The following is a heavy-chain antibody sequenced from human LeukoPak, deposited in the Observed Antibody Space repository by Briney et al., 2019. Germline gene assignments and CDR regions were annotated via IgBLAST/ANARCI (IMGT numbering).Heavy chain of an antibody. CDR3: ARGGIAAAVLLGY. Sequence: PGGSLRLSCAASGFTFSSYAMSWVRQAPGKGLEWVSAISGSGGSTYYADSVKGRFTISRDNSKNTLYLQMNRLRAEDTAVYYCARGGIAAAVLLGYWGQGTLVTVSS. V-gene: IGHV3-23*01. CDR1: GFTFSSYA. J-gene: IGHJ4*02. CDR2: ISGSGGST. D-gene: IGHD6-13*01.